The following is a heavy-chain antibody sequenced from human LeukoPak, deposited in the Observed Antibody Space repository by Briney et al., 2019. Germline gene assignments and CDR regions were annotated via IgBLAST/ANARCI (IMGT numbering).Heavy chain of an antibody. Sequence: GGSLRLSCAASGFTFSSYAMSWVRQAPGKGLVWVSAISSSGGSTYYADSVKGRFTISRDNSKNTLYLQMNSLRAEDTAVYYCANSGAAAGTYYYYYYGMDVWGQGTTVTVSS. CDR2: ISSSGGST. CDR3: ANSGAAAGTYYYYYYGMDV. CDR1: GFTFSSYA. D-gene: IGHD6-13*01. V-gene: IGHV3-23*01. J-gene: IGHJ6*02.